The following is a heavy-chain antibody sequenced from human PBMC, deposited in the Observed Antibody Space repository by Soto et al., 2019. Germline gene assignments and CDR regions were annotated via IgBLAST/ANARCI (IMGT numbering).Heavy chain of an antibody. CDR2: IVPMFGTA. V-gene: IGHV1-69*12. CDR3: ARDGDPGYSFWSGPLGGGRFDP. J-gene: IGHJ5*02. Sequence: QVQLVQSGAEVKEPGSSVNVSCKTSGGTFGNTAVTWVRQAPGQDLEWIGGIVPMFGTANYAQKFRGRVTITADESTSTAYMELSSLRSDDTAVYYCARDGDPGYSFWSGPLGGGRFDPWGQGTLVSVSS. D-gene: IGHD3-3*01. CDR1: GGTFGNTA.